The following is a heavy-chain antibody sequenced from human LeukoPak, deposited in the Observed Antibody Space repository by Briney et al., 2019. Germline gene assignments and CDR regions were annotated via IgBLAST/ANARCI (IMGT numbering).Heavy chain of an antibody. Sequence: PGGSLRLSCAASGFTFSDYWMHWVRQASGKGLEWVGRIRSKANSYATAYAASVKGRFTISRDDSKNTAYLQMNSLKTEDTAVYYCTRGQWLVDYWGQGTLVTVSS. CDR2: IRSKANSYAT. V-gene: IGHV3-73*01. CDR1: GFTFSDYW. D-gene: IGHD6-19*01. CDR3: TRGQWLVDY. J-gene: IGHJ4*02.